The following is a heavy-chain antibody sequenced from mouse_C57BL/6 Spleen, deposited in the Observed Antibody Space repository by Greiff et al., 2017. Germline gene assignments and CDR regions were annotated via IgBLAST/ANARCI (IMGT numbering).Heavy chain of an antibody. Sequence: EVMLVESGEGLVKPGGSLKLSCAASGFTFSSYAMSWVRQTPEKRLEWVAYISSGGDYIYYADTVKGRFTISRDNARNTLYLQMRSLKSEDTAMYYCTRGRGLYDGYEAWFAYWGQGTLVTVSA. D-gene: IGHD2-3*01. CDR2: ISSGGDYI. V-gene: IGHV5S21*01. CDR3: TRGRGLYDGYEAWFAY. J-gene: IGHJ3*01. CDR1: GFTFSSYA.